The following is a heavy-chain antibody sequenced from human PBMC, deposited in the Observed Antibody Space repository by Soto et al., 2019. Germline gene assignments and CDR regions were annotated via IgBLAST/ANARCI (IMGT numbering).Heavy chain of an antibody. D-gene: IGHD2-21*02. CDR2: IYPGDSDT. CDR3: ASSGPPLAYCGGDCYSFSFDY. V-gene: IGHV5-51*01. Sequence: GESLKISCKGSGYRFTSYWIGWVRQMPGKDLEWMGIIYPGDSDTRYSPSFQCQVTISADNFISTAYLQLSTLPASATAMYYSASSGPPLAYCGGDCYSFSFDYWGQGALVTVS. J-gene: IGHJ4*02. CDR1: GYRFTSYW.